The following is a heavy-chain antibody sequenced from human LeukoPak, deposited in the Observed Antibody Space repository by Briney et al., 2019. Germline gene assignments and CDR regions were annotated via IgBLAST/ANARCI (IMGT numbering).Heavy chain of an antibody. CDR1: GFTFSSYA. Sequence: QPGGSLRLSCAASGFTFSSYAMSWVRQAPGKGLEWVSSMTGSGGSTYYADSVQGRFTISRDNSKKMVYLQMNSLRAEDTAVYYCAKEDYGDYFPDYWGQGTLVTVPS. CDR2: MTGSGGST. J-gene: IGHJ4*02. D-gene: IGHD4-17*01. CDR3: AKEDYGDYFPDY. V-gene: IGHV3-23*01.